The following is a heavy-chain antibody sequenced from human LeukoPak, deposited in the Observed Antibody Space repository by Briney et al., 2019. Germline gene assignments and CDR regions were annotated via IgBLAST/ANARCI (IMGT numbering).Heavy chain of an antibody. CDR3: ASMVTSRAFDI. D-gene: IGHD2-21*02. Sequence: GGSLRLSCAASGFTFSSYEMNWVRQAPGKGLEWVSYISSSGSTIYYADSVKGRFTISRDNAKNSLYLQMNSLRAEDTAVYYCASMVTSRAFDIWGQGTMVTVSS. V-gene: IGHV3-48*03. CDR1: GFTFSSYE. J-gene: IGHJ3*02. CDR2: ISSSGSTI.